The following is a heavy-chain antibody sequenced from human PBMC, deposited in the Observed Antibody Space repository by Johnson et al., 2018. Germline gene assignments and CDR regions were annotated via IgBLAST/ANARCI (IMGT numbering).Heavy chain of an antibody. D-gene: IGHD6-13*01. Sequence: QVQLQESGPGLVKPSETLSLTCTVSGGSISSYYWSWIRQPPGKGLEWIGYIYYSGSTNYNPSLKSRVTISVDTSKNQFSLKLSSVTAADPAVYYCARGLGNIAAAGSSDAFDIWGQGTMVTVSS. V-gene: IGHV4-59*01. J-gene: IGHJ3*02. CDR2: IYYSGST. CDR3: ARGLGNIAAAGSSDAFDI. CDR1: GGSISSYY.